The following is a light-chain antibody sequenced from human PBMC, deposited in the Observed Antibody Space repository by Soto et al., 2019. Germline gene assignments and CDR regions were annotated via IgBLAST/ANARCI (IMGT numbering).Light chain of an antibody. Sequence: DIQMTQSPSTLSASVGDRVTITCRASQSISSWLAWYQQKPGKAPKLLIYDASSLESGVPSRFSGSGSGTEFSLTISSRQPDDFATYYCQEYNSYCTFSQGTKVVSK. CDR1: QSISSW. V-gene: IGKV1-5*01. J-gene: IGKJ1*01. CDR2: DAS. CDR3: QEYNSYCT.